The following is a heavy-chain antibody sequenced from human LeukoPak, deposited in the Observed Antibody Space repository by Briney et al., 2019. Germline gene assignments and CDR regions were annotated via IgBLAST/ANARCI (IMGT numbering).Heavy chain of an antibody. CDR1: GYTFTGYY. V-gene: IGHV1-2*02. CDR2: INPNSGGT. D-gene: IGHD1-26*01. Sequence: ASVKVSCKASGYTFTGYYMHWVRQAPGQGLEWMGWINPNSGGTNYAQKFQGRVTMTRDTSISTAYMELSRLRPDDTAVYYCARGPMPYSGSPFIDYWGQGTLVTVSS. CDR3: ARGPMPYSGSPFIDY. J-gene: IGHJ4*02.